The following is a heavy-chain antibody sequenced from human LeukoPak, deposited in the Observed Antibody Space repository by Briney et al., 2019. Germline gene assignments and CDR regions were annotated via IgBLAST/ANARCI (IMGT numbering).Heavy chain of an antibody. V-gene: IGHV3-23*01. Sequence: GGSLRLSCAASGFTFSTYAMSWVRQAPGKGLEWVSLISGSGGSTYYADSVKGRFTISRDNSKNTLYLQMHSLRAEDTAVHYCAKEKMTTTSFDYWGQGTLVTVSS. CDR1: GFTFSTYA. D-gene: IGHD5-24*01. J-gene: IGHJ4*02. CDR2: ISGSGGST. CDR3: AKEKMTTTSFDY.